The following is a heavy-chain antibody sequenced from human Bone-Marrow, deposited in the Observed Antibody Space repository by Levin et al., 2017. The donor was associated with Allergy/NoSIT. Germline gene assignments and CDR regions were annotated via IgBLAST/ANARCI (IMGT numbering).Heavy chain of an antibody. CDR1: GFTFSSYW. Sequence: QSGESLKISCAASGFTFSSYWMHWVRQVPGKGLVWVSRINTDGSSTNYADSVKGRFTVSRDNARNTLYLQLNGLRAEDTAIYYCARGCDGACYGTHWGQGALVTVSS. J-gene: IGHJ4*02. V-gene: IGHV3-74*01. CDR2: INTDGSST. D-gene: IGHD2-21*02. CDR3: ARGCDGACYGTH.